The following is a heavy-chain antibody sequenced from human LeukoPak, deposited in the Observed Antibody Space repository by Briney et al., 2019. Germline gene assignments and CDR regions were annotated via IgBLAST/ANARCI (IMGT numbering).Heavy chain of an antibody. CDR3: ARALGATHSLWY. V-gene: IGHV1-8*01. J-gene: IGHJ4*02. CDR2: MNPNSGNT. Sequence: ASVKVSCKASGYTFTSYDISWVRQATGQGLEWMGWMNPNSGNTGYAQKFQGRVTMTRNTSISTAYMELSSLRSEDTAVYYCARALGATHSLWYWGQGTLVTVPS. D-gene: IGHD1-26*01. CDR1: GYTFTSYD.